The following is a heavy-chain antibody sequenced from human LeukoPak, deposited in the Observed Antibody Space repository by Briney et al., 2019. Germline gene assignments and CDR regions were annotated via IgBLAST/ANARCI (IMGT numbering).Heavy chain of an antibody. D-gene: IGHD3-22*01. CDR1: GGSISSGDYY. J-gene: IGHJ3*02. CDR3: ARTVDYYDSSGYFSGLDAFDI. CDR2: INHSGST. Sequence: SETLSLTCTVSGGSISSGDYYWSWIRQPPGKGLEWIGEINHSGSTNYNPSLKSRVTISVDTSKNQFSLKLSSVTAADTAVYYCARTVDYYDSSGYFSGLDAFDIWGQGTMVTVSS. V-gene: IGHV4-39*07.